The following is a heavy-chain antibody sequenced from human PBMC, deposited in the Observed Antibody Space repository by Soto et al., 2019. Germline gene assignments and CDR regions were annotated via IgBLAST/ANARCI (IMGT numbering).Heavy chain of an antibody. CDR1: SGSISSSNW. CDR2: IYHSGST. CDR3: ARGGITIFGVVTDYYFDY. J-gene: IGHJ4*02. V-gene: IGHV4-4*02. D-gene: IGHD3-3*01. Sequence: SETLSLTCAVSSGSISSSNWWSWVRQPPGKGLEWIGEIYHSGSTNYNPSLKSRVTISVDKSKNQFSLKLSSVTAADTAVYYCARGGITIFGVVTDYYFDYWGQGTLVTVSS.